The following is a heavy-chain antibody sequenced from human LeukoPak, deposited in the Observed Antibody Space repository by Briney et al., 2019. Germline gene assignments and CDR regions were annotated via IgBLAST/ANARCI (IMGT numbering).Heavy chain of an antibody. CDR1: GGSISSYY. CDR3: ARDCRQLNEYYFDY. J-gene: IGHJ4*02. CDR2: IYTSGST. V-gene: IGHV4-4*07. Sequence: ASETLSLTCTVSGGSISSYYWSWIRQPAGKGLEWIGRIYTSGSTNYNPSLKSRVTMSVDTSKNQFSLKLSSVTAADTAVYYCARDCRQLNEYYFDYWGQGTLVTVSS. D-gene: IGHD6-6*01.